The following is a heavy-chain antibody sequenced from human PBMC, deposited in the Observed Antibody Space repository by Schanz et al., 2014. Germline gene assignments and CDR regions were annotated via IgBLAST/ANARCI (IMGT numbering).Heavy chain of an antibody. D-gene: IGHD3-10*01. J-gene: IGHJ4*02. Sequence: EVQLVESGGVVAQPGGSLRLSCAASGFSFDDYTMHWVRQAPGKGLEWVSLIDRDGGHTYYADSVKGRFTISRDNSKNSLYLQMNSLRTEDTALYYCAKDKYYGSGTYNFFDYWGQGTLVTVSS. CDR1: GFSFDDYT. CDR3: AKDKYYGSGTYNFFDY. V-gene: IGHV3-43*01. CDR2: IDRDGGHT.